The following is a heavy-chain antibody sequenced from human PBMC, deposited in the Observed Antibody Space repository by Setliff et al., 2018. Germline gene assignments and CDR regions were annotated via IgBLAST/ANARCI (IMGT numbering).Heavy chain of an antibody. Sequence: SETLSLTCSVSGGSIRGSSYFWGWIRQPPGEGLEWIGYIDTSGSTDYNPSLKSRVTISVDTSKNQFSLKLSSVTAADTAVYYCAREGGGMIVVVNDASDIWGQGTMVTVSS. D-gene: IGHD3-22*01. CDR3: AREGGGMIVVVNDASDI. J-gene: IGHJ3*02. CDR2: IDTSGST. V-gene: IGHV4-39*02. CDR1: GGSIRGSSYF.